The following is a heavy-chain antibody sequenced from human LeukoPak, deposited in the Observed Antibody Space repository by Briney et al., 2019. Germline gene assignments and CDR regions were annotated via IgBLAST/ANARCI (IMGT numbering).Heavy chain of an antibody. V-gene: IGHV3-23*01. J-gene: IGHJ4*02. D-gene: IGHD3-22*01. CDR2: ISGSGGST. CDR3: AKVYGDSSGYTLDY. CDR1: GFTFSSYG. Sequence: GGSLRLSCAASGFTFSSYGMSWVRQAPGKGLEWVSAISGSGGSTYYADSVKGRFTISRDNSKNTLYLQMNSLRAEDTAVYYCAKVYGDSSGYTLDYWGQGTLVTVSS.